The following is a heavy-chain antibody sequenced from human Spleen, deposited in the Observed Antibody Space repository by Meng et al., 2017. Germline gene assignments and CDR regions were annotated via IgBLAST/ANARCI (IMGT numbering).Heavy chain of an antibody. CDR3: ARDGYCGGDCYHWAGY. V-gene: IGHV1-18*01. CDR2: ISIYNGNT. D-gene: IGHD2-21*02. J-gene: IGHJ4*02. Sequence: ASVKVSCKASGYTFTNYGISWVRQAPGQGLEWMGWISIYNGNTNYAQKFQGRVTMTTDTSTSTAYMELSSLRSEDTAVYYCARDGYCGGDCYHWAGYWGQGTLVTVSS. CDR1: GYTFTNYG.